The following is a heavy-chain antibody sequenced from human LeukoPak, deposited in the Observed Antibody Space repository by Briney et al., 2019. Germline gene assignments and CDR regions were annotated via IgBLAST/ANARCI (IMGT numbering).Heavy chain of an antibody. V-gene: IGHV6-1*01. J-gene: IGHJ6*03. CDR1: GDSVSSNSAA. CDR3: ARVAEVGVTGYYYYMDV. Sequence: SQTLSLTCAISGDSVSSNSAAWNWIRQSPSRGLEWLGRTYYRSKWYNDYAVSVKSRITVNPDTSKNQFSLQLNSVTPEDTAVYYCARVAEVGVTGYYYYMDVWGKGTTVTISS. D-gene: IGHD1-26*01. CDR2: TYYRSKWYN.